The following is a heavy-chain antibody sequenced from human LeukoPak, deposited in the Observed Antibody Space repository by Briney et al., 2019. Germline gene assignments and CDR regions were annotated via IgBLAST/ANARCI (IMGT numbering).Heavy chain of an antibody. V-gene: IGHV4-39*01. CDR2: ISYSGST. CDR1: GGSISSGSFY. CDR3: ARRGRMPAAGTSRRIIDY. J-gene: IGHJ4*02. Sequence: SETLSLTCTVSGGSISSGSFYWGWVRQPPGKGLEWIGSISYSGSTYYNPSLKSRVTISVDTSKNQFSLKLSSVTAADTAVYYCARRGRMPAAGTSRRIIDYWGQGTLVTVSS. D-gene: IGHD6-13*01.